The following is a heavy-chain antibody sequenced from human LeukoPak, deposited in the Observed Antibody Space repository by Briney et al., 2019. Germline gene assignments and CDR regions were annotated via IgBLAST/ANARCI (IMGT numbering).Heavy chain of an antibody. Sequence: SETLSLTCTVSGGSISSSSYYWGWIRQPPGKGLEWIGSIYYSGSTYYNPSLKSRVTISVDTTKNQFSLKLSSVTAADTAVYYCARHRIVVVPAASGAFDIWGQGTMVTVSS. V-gene: IGHV4-39*01. CDR1: GGSISSSSYY. D-gene: IGHD2-2*01. J-gene: IGHJ3*02. CDR3: ARHRIVVVPAASGAFDI. CDR2: IYYSGST.